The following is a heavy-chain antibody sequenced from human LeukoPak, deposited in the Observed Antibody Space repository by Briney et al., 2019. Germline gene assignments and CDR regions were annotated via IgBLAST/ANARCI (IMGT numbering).Heavy chain of an antibody. D-gene: IGHD6-19*01. CDR2: ISYDGSNK. J-gene: IGHJ4*02. V-gene: IGHV3-30*03. CDR1: GFTFSSYG. Sequence: TGGSLRLSCAASGFTFSSYGMHWVRQAPGKGLEWVAVISYDGSNKYYADSAKGRFTISRDNSKNTLYLQMNSLRAEDTAVYYCARDGTGSNSGWYIHWGQGALVTVSS. CDR3: ARDGTGSNSGWYIH.